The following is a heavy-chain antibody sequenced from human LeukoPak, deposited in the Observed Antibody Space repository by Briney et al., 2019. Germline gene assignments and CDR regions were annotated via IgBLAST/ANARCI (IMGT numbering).Heavy chain of an antibody. CDR1: GFTFSSYE. D-gene: IGHD4-17*01. J-gene: IGHJ6*03. Sequence: PGGSLRLSCAASGFTFSSYEMNWVRQAPGKGLEWVSYISSSGSTIYYADSVKGRFTISRDNAKNSLYLQMNSLTAEDTAVYYCARDPYNGAYGDNYYYYMDVWGKGTTVTIS. CDR3: ARDPYNGAYGDNYYYYMDV. CDR2: ISSSGSTI. V-gene: IGHV3-48*03.